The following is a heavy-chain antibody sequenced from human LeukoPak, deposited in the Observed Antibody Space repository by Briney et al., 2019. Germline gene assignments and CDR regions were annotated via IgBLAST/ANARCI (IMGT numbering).Heavy chain of an antibody. CDR3: ARGSPYYYDSSGYYYGNAFDI. Sequence: GASVKVSCKASGYTFTSYGISWVRQAPGQGLEWMGWMNPNSGNTGYAQKFQGRVTITRNTSISTAYMELSSLRSEDTAVYYCARGSPYYYDSSGYYYGNAFDIWGQGTMVTVSS. J-gene: IGHJ3*02. CDR2: MNPNSGNT. V-gene: IGHV1-8*03. CDR1: GYTFTSYG. D-gene: IGHD3-22*01.